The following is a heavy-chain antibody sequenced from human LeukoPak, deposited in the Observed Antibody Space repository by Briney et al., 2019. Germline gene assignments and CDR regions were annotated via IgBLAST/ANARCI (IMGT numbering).Heavy chain of an antibody. CDR1: GFTFSSYS. D-gene: IGHD6-25*01. V-gene: IGHV3-21*01. CDR2: ISSSSYI. CDR3: ARDRVPQRGDY. J-gene: IGHJ4*02. Sequence: PGGSLRLSCAASGFTFSSYSMNWVRQAPGKGLEWVSSISSSSYIYYADSVKGRFTISRDNADNSLYLQMTSLRAEDTAVYYCARDRVPQRGDYSGQGTLVTVSS.